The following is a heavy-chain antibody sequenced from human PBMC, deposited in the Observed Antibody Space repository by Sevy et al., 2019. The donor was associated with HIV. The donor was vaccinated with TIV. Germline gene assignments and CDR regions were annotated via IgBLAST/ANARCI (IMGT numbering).Heavy chain of an antibody. CDR1: GGSISSYY. CDR2: IYSSGST. J-gene: IGHJ4*02. Sequence: SETLSLTCTVSGGSISSYYWGWIRQPPGKGLEWVGYIYSSGSTNYNPSLKSRVTISVDTSKNQFSLKLSSVTAADTAVYYCAGVGLARYFFDSWGQGNLVTVSS. V-gene: IGHV4-59*13. CDR3: AGVGLARYFFDS.